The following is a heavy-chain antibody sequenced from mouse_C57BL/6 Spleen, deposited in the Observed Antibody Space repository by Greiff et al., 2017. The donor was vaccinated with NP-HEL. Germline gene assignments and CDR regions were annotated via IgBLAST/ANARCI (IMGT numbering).Heavy chain of an antibody. CDR2: INPNYGST. J-gene: IGHJ3*01. D-gene: IGHD2-4*01. CDR3: ARSYDYDNESWFAY. CDR1: GYSFTDYN. V-gene: IGHV1-39*01. Sequence: EVKLQESGPELVKPGASVKISCKASGYSFTDYNMNWVKQSNGKSLEWIGVINPNYGSTSYNQKFKGKATLTVDQSSSTAYMQLNSLTSEDSAVYYCARSYDYDNESWFAYWGQGTLVTVSA.